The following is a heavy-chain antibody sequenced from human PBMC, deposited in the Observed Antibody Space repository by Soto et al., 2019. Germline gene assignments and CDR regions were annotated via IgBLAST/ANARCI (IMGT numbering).Heavy chain of an antibody. CDR1: GGSISSYY. CDR2: IYYSGST. J-gene: IGHJ6*02. V-gene: IGHV4-59*01. D-gene: IGHD3-22*01. CDR3: ARDRYDSSGYYYEDYYYGMDV. Sequence: SETLSLTCTVSGGSISSYYWSWIRQPPGKGLEWIGYIYYSGSTNYNPSLKSRVTISVDTSKNQFSLKLSSVTAADTAVYYCARDRYDSSGYYYEDYYYGMDVWDQGTTVTVSS.